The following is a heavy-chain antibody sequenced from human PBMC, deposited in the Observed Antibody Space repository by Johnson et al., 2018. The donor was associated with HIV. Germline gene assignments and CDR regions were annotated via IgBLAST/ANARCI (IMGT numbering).Heavy chain of an antibody. J-gene: IGHJ3*02. V-gene: IGHV3-30-3*01. CDR1: GFTFTSFA. D-gene: IGHD3-10*01. CDR2: ISYDGSNK. CDR3: VRRLLWFGELLEAFDI. Sequence: VQLVESGGGVVQPGTSLRLSCAASGFTFTSFAMHWVRQAPGKGLEWVAFISYDGSNKYYADSVNGRFTISRDNSKNTLFLQMNSLRAEDTAGYYCVRRLLWFGELLEAFDIWGQGTMVTVSS.